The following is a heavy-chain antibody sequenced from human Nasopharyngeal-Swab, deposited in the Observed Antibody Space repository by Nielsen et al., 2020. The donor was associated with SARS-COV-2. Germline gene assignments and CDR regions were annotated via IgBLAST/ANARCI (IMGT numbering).Heavy chain of an antibody. CDR2: IKQDGSEK. CDR1: GLTFTNSW. CDR3: ARLKYDFWNGPPEDY. V-gene: IGHV3-7*01. D-gene: IGHD3-3*01. J-gene: IGHJ4*02. Sequence: GESLKISCAASGLTFTNSWMSWVRQAPGKGLEWVANIKQDGSEKYYVDSVKGRFTISRDNAKNSLELQMNSLRVGDTSVYYCARLKYDFWNGPPEDYWGQGTLVTVSS.